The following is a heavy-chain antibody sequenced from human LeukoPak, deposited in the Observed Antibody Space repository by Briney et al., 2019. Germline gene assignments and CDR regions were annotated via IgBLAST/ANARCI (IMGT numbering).Heavy chain of an antibody. CDR1: GYTFTGYY. CDR3: ARDVGPNYYHDSSGYYRWFDP. J-gene: IGHJ5*02. V-gene: IGHV1-2*02. CDR2: INPNSGGT. D-gene: IGHD3-22*01. Sequence: ASVKVSYTASGYTFTGYYMHWVRQAPGQGLEWMGWINPNSGGTNYAQKFQGRVTMTRDTSISTAYMELSRLRSDDTAVYYCARDVGPNYYHDSSGYYRWFDPWGQGTLVTVSS.